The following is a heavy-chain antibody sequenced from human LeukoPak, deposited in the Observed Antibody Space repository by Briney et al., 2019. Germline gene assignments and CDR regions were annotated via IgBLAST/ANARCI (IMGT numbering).Heavy chain of an antibody. V-gene: IGHV1-46*01. D-gene: IGHD3-22*01. CDR2: INPSGGTT. CDR3: ARGAEYYDNSGYSKGVDY. Sequence: ASVKVSCKASGYTFTTYFMHWVRQAHGQGLEWMGIINPSGGTTTYTQKFQGRGTMTRDTSTSTVYMELSSLRSEDTAVYYCARGAEYYDNSGYSKGVDYWGQGTLVTVSS. J-gene: IGHJ4*02. CDR1: GYTFTTYF.